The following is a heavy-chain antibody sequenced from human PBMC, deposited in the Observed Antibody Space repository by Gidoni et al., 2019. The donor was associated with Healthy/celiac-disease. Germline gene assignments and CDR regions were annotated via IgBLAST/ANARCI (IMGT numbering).Heavy chain of an antibody. Sequence: QVQLQQWGAGLLKPSETLSLTCAVYGGSFSGYYWGWIRQPPGKGLEWIGEINHSGSTNYNPSLKSRVTISVDTSKNQFSLKLSSVTAADTAVYYCARGGRRAKMVGATYYFDYWGQGTLVTVSS. CDR2: INHSGST. CDR3: ARGGRRAKMVGATYYFDY. V-gene: IGHV4-34*01. J-gene: IGHJ4*02. D-gene: IGHD1-26*01. CDR1: GGSFSGYY.